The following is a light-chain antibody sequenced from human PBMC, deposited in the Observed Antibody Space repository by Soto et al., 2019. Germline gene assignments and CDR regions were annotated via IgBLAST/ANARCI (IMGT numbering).Light chain of an antibody. J-gene: IGKJ1*01. CDR1: QSISSW. CDR3: QQYDSYAWT. Sequence: DIQMTQSPSILSASVGDRVTITCRSSQSISSWLAWYQQKPGKAPKLLIYDASSLESGVPSRFSGIGSGTEFTLTITSLQPDDVATYYCQQYDSYAWTLGQGTKVDIK. V-gene: IGKV1-5*01. CDR2: DAS.